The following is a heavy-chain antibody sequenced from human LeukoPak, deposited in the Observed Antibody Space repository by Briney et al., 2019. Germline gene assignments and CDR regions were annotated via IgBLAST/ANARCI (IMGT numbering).Heavy chain of an antibody. Sequence: PGGSLRLSCAASGFTFSDYYMSWIRQAPGKGLEWVSYISSSSSYTNYADSVKGRFTISRDNAKNSLYLQMNSLRAEDTAVYYCAREGGAYNWNGPNWFDPWGQGTLVAVSS. CDR1: GFTFSDYY. D-gene: IGHD1-1*01. CDR3: AREGGAYNWNGPNWFDP. V-gene: IGHV3-11*06. J-gene: IGHJ5*02. CDR2: ISSSSSYT.